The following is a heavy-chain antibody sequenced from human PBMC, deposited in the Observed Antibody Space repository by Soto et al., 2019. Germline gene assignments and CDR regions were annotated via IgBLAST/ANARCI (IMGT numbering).Heavy chain of an antibody. CDR3: ARGRRVRGRDYYYMDV. J-gene: IGHJ6*03. V-gene: IGHV4-34*01. CDR1: GGSFSGYY. D-gene: IGHD3-10*01. CDR2: INHSGST. Sequence: SETLSLTCAVYGGSFSGYYWSWIRQPPGKGLEWMGEINHSGSTNYNPSLKSRVTISVDTSKNQFSLKLSSVTAADTAVYYCARGRRVRGRDYYYMDVWGKGTTVTVSS.